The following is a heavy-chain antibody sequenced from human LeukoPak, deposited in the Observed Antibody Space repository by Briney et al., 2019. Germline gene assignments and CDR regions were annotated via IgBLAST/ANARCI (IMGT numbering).Heavy chain of an antibody. CDR2: IIPIFGTA. V-gene: IGHV1-69*13. D-gene: IGHD5-12*01. CDR3: ARDPPFGGSELHNFDY. Sequence: GASVKVSCKASGGTFSSYAISWVRQAPGQGLEWMGGIIPIFGTANYAQKFQGRVTITADESTSTAYMELSSLRSEDTAVYYCARDPPFGGSELHNFDYWGQGTLDTVSS. CDR1: GGTFSSYA. J-gene: IGHJ4*02.